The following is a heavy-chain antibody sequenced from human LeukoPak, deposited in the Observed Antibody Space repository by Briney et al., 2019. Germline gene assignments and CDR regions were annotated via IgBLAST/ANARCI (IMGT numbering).Heavy chain of an antibody. CDR1: GGSISGYY. CDR2: IYYNGMT. J-gene: IGHJ4*02. CDR3: ARVVRSYYDILTSSLDY. V-gene: IGHV4-59*01. Sequence: SETLSLTCTVSGGSISGYYWSWIRQPPGKGLEWIGFIYYNGMTNYNPSLRSRVTISVDTSKNQFSLKLNSVTAADTAVYYCARVVRSYYDILTSSLDYWGQGTLVTVSS. D-gene: IGHD3-9*01.